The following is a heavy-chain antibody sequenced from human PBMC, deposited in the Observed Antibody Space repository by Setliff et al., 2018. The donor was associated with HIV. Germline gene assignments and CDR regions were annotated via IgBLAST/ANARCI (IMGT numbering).Heavy chain of an antibody. V-gene: IGHV1-69*13. CDR3: ARNPQPTGTPDYYYYYYMDV. D-gene: IGHD1-1*01. J-gene: IGHJ6*03. CDR1: GGTFSIFS. CDR2: IIPVFGPP. Sequence: SVKVSCKTSGGTFSIFSITWVRQAPGQGLKWMGGIIPVFGPPNYAQRFQRRLTITADESTNTAYMELSSLRSEDTAVYYCARNPQPTGTPDYYYYYYMDVWGKGTTVTVSS.